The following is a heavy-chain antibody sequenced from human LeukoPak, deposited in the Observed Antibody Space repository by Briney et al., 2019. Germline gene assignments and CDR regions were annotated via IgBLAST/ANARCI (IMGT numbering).Heavy chain of an antibody. D-gene: IGHD3-22*01. J-gene: IGHJ4*02. Sequence: GESLKISCKGSGYSFTSYWIGWVRQMPGKGLEWMGIIYPGDSDTRYSPSFQGQVTISADKSISTAYLQWSSLKASDTAMYYCARHSCDSSGYYKMNFDYWGQGTLVTVSS. V-gene: IGHV5-51*01. CDR3: ARHSCDSSGYYKMNFDY. CDR1: GYSFTSYW. CDR2: IYPGDSDT.